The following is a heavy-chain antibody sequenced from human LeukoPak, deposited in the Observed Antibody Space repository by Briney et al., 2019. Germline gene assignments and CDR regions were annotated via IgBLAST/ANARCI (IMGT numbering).Heavy chain of an antibody. CDR2: ISWNSGSI. V-gene: IGHV3-9*01. CDR1: GFRFDDYG. J-gene: IGHJ6*03. CDR3: AKDAADYSSSSEDYYYYMDV. D-gene: IGHD6-6*01. Sequence: PGGSLRLSCAASGFRFDDYGMSWVRQAPGKGLEWVSGISWNSGSIGYADSVKGRFTISRDNAKNSLYLQMNSLRAEDTALYYCAKDAADYSSSSEDYYYYMDVWGKGTTVTVSS.